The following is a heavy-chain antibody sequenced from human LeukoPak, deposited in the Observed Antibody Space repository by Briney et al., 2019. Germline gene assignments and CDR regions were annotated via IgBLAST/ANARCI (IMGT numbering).Heavy chain of an antibody. D-gene: IGHD3-16*02. J-gene: IGHJ4*02. Sequence: GASVKVSCKASGYTFTSYDINWVRQATGQGLEWMGWMNPNSGNTGYAQKFQGRVTITRNTSISTAYMELSSLRSEDTAVYYCARVPGGSAYDYVWGSYRYNKYYFDYWGQGTLVTVSS. CDR3: ARVPGGSAYDYVWGSYRYNKYYFDY. CDR1: GYTFTSYD. CDR2: MNPNSGNT. V-gene: IGHV1-8*03.